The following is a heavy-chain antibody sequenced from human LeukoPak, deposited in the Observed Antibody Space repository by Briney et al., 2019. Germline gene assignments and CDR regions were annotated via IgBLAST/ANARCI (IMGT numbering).Heavy chain of an antibody. CDR1: GDSINNYY. Sequence: SETLSLTCTVSGDSINNYYWSWILQPPGKGLEWIGNINYSGSSNSNPSLKSRATISVDMSRKHFFLDLISVTAADTAVYYCARAVHYSGTSDQYTGGWYYFDFWGQGTRVTVSS. V-gene: IGHV4-59*01. D-gene: IGHD3-10*01. CDR3: ARAVHYSGTSDQYTGGWYYFDF. CDR2: INYSGSS. J-gene: IGHJ4*02.